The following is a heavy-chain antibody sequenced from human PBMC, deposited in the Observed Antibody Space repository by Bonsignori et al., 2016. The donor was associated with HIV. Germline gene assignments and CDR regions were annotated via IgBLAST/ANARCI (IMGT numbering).Heavy chain of an antibody. J-gene: IGHJ3*01. Sequence: GESLKISCAASGFTFSDYWMTWVRQAPGKGLEWVANINRDESQKNYLDSVKGRIAISRDNGKNTLFLQMHSLRVEDTAVYYCARDFSPFTGNVFYDALDFWGQGTMVTVSS. CDR2: INRDESQK. CDR3: ARDFSPFTGNVFYDALDF. V-gene: IGHV3-7*03. CDR1: GFTFSDYW. D-gene: IGHD1-14*01.